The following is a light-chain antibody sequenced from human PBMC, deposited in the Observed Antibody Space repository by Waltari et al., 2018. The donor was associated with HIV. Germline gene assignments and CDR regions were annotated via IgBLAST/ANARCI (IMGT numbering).Light chain of an antibody. CDR2: RHN. Sequence: SELTQPPSAPGTPGQRATISCSGSSSNIGKNYVSWYQQLPGTAPKLLIYRHNQRPSGVPDRFSGSKSGTSASLAISGLRSEDEADYYCAAWDDSLSGPVFGGGTKLTVL. J-gene: IGLJ3*02. CDR1: SSNIGKNY. V-gene: IGLV1-47*01. CDR3: AAWDDSLSGPV.